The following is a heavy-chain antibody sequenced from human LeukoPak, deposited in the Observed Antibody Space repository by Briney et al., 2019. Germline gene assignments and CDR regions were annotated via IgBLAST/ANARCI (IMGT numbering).Heavy chain of an antibody. CDR1: GYSFTSYW. Sequence: GESLKISCKGSGYSFTSYWIGWVRQMPGKGLEWMGIIYPGDSDTRYSPSFQGQVTISADKSISTAYLQWSSLKASDTAMYYCARSGYCSSTSCYPSTKFYYYYYGMDVWGQGTTVTVSS. CDR3: ARSGYCSSTSCYPSTKFYYYYYGMDV. CDR2: IYPGDSDT. V-gene: IGHV5-51*01. D-gene: IGHD2-2*01. J-gene: IGHJ6*02.